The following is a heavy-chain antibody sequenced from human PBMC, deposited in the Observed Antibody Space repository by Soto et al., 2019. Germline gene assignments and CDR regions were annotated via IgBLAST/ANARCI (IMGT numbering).Heavy chain of an antibody. D-gene: IGHD2-15*01. J-gene: IGHJ6*02. CDR1: GGTFSSYA. CDR3: ASCSGGSCYLYYGMDV. V-gene: IGHV1-69*13. CDR2: IIPIFGTA. Sequence: SVKVSGKASGGTFSSYAISWVRQAPGQGLEWMGGIIPIFGTANYAQKFQGRVTITADESTSTAYMELSSLRSEDTAVYYCASCSGGSCYLYYGMDVWGQGTTVTVSS.